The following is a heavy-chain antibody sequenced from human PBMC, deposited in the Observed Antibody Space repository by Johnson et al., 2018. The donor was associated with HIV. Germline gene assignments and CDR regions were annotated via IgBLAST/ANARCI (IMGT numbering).Heavy chain of an antibody. D-gene: IGHD3-9*01. CDR3: ARAPARLRYFGWSEDDFDM. CDR2: INSDGSST. V-gene: IGHV3-74*02. CDR1: GFTFSSYW. Sequence: EMQLVESGGGLVQPGGSLRLSCAASGFTFSSYWMHWVRQAPGKGLVWVSRINSDGSSTSYADSVKGRFTISRDNAKNTLYLQMNSLRAEDTAVYYCARAPARLRYFGWSEDDFDMWGKGTMVTGSS. J-gene: IGHJ3*02.